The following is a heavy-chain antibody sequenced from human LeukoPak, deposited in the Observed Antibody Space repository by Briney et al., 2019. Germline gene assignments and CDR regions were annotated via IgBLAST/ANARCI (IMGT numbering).Heavy chain of an antibody. Sequence: GGSLRLSCAASGFTFSSYSMNWVRQAPGKGLEWVSSTSSSSSYIYYADSVKGRFTISRDNAKNSLYLQMNSLRAEDTAVYYCARGDYDFWSGPTVDYWGQGTLVTVSS. J-gene: IGHJ4*02. D-gene: IGHD3-3*01. CDR1: GFTFSSYS. CDR2: TSSSSSYI. CDR3: ARGDYDFWSGPTVDY. V-gene: IGHV3-21*01.